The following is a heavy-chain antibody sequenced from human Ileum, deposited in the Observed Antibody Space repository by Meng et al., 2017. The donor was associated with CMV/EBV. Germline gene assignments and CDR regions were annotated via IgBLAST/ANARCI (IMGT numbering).Heavy chain of an antibody. J-gene: IGHJ5*02. V-gene: IGHV3-11*04. CDR3: ARKYNWLDP. CDR1: GFTFSDYY. CDR2: ISSSGSTI. Sequence: GESLKISCAASGFTFSDYYMNWIRQAPGKGLEWVSYISSSGSTIYYADSVKGRFTISRDNANNSLYLQMNSLRAEDTAVYYCARKYNWLDPWGQGTLVTVSS.